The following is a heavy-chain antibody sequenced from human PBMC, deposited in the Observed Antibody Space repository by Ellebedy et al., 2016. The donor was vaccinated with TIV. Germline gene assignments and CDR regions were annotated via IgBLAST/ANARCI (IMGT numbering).Heavy chain of an antibody. CDR2: ISGSDDTI. Sequence: GGSLRLSCAASGFTFSSYSMNWVRQAPGTGLEWISYISGSDDTIYYADSVRGRFTISRDNAKNSLYLQMNSLRAEDTAVYYCARAIDSSSWYDAFDIWGQGTMVTVSS. CDR3: ARAIDSSSWYDAFDI. V-gene: IGHV3-48*04. J-gene: IGHJ3*02. D-gene: IGHD6-13*01. CDR1: GFTFSSYS.